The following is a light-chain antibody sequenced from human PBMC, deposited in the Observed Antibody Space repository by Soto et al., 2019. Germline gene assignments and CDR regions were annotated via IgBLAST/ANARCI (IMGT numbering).Light chain of an antibody. CDR3: QQYGRSRPMYT. J-gene: IGKJ2*01. CDR1: QTVSSNS. Sequence: EIVLTQSPGTLSLSPGERASLSCRASQTVSSNSLAWFQQMPGQAPRLLIYGASSRATGIPERFSGSGSGSDFTLTISRLEPEDFAVYYCQQYGRSRPMYTFGQGTKLEIK. CDR2: GAS. V-gene: IGKV3-20*01.